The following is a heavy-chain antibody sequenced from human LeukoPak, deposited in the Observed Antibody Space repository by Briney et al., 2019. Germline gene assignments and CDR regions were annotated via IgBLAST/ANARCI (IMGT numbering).Heavy chain of an antibody. Sequence: SETLSLTCAVYGGSFNNYYWSWIRQPPGKGLEWIAEVSHRGSTTYNPSLRSRFIISLDTSKNQFSLKLNSVTAADTAVYYCARYDIVATNWFDPWGQGTLVTVSS. CDR1: GGSFNNYY. V-gene: IGHV4-34*01. D-gene: IGHD5-12*01. J-gene: IGHJ5*02. CDR3: ARYDIVATNWFDP. CDR2: VSHRGST.